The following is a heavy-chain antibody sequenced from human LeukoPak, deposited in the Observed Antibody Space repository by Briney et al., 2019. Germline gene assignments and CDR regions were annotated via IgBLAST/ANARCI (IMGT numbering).Heavy chain of an antibody. J-gene: IGHJ6*02. Sequence: GASVKVSCKASGGTFSSYAIGWVRQAPGQGLEWMGGIIPIFGTANYAQKFQGRVTITADESTSTAYMELSSLRSEDTAVYYCARDVAYDSSGYYLYYYYYGMDVWGQGTTVTVSS. CDR2: IIPIFGTA. D-gene: IGHD3-22*01. V-gene: IGHV1-69*13. CDR1: GGTFSSYA. CDR3: ARDVAYDSSGYYLYYYYYGMDV.